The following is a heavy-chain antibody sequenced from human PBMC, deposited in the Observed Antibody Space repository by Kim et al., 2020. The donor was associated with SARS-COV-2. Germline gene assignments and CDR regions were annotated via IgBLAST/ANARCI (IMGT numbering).Heavy chain of an antibody. D-gene: IGHD2-2*01. Sequence: SETLSLTCTVSGGSVSSGSYYWSWIRQPPGKGLEWIGYVYYSGTTSYNPSLKSRVTISVDTSKNQFSLKLRSVTAADTAMYYCARVPAAFVSFDPWGQGALVTVSS. CDR1: GGSVSSGSYY. J-gene: IGHJ5*02. CDR2: VYYSGTT. CDR3: ARVPAAFVSFDP. V-gene: IGHV4-61*01.